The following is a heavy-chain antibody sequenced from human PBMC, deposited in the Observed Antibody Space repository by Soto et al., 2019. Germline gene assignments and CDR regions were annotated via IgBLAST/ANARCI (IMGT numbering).Heavy chain of an antibody. CDR3: AHPRGYGVFDAYDI. CDR1: GFTFSTYA. V-gene: IGHV3-23*01. CDR2: ISANGAYT. J-gene: IGHJ3*02. D-gene: IGHD2-8*01. Sequence: GGSLRLSCAASGFTFSTYAMNCVRQAPWKGLGWVSAISANGAYTYYADSVKGRFTVSRDNSVNALYLQMNSLRIEDTAVYYCAHPRGYGVFDAYDIWGQGTMVTVS.